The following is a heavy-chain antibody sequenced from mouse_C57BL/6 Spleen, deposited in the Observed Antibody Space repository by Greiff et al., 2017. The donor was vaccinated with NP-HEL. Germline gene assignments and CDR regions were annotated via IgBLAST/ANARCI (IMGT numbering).Heavy chain of an antibody. Sequence: VQLQQSGPELVKPGASVKISCKASGYSFTSYYIHWVKQRPGQGLEWIGWIYPGSGNTKYNEKFKGKATLTADTSSSTAYMQLSSLTSEDSAVYYCARGEGGYAMDYWGQGTSVTVSS. CDR3: ARGEGGYAMDY. CDR1: GYSFTSYY. V-gene: IGHV1-66*01. CDR2: IYPGSGNT. J-gene: IGHJ4*01.